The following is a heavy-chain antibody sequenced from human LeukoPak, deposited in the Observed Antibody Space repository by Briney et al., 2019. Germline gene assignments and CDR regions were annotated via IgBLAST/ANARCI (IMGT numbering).Heavy chain of an antibody. CDR2: INHSGST. V-gene: IGHV4-34*01. D-gene: IGHD3-10*01. Sequence: SETLSLTCAVYGGSFSGYYWSWIRQPPGKGLEWIGEINHSGSTKYNPSLKSRVTISVETSKNQFSLKLSSVAAADAAVYYCARRAPPRYYYGSGSTKVWVDPWGQGTLVTVSS. CDR1: GGSFSGYY. J-gene: IGHJ5*02. CDR3: ARRAPPRYYYGSGSTKVWVDP.